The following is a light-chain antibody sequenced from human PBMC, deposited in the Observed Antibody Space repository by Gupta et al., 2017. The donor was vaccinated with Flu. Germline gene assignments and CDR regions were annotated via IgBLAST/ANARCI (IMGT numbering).Light chain of an antibody. CDR1: VGTSK. V-gene: IGLV5-45*01. CDR2: YQPDSNT. J-gene: IGLJ2*01. Sequence: VGTSKIHWYQQKAGSPPQYLLTYQPDSNTQRGSGVPSRFSGSKAASAIAGILLVSGLQSEDEADYYSMIWNSSAWVFGGGTKLTVL. CDR3: MIWNSSAWV.